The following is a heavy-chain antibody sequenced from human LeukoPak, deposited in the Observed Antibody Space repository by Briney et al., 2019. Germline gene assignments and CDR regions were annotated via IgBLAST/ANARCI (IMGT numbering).Heavy chain of an antibody. V-gene: IGHV3-33*06. J-gene: IGHJ6*03. D-gene: IGHD3-22*01. CDR3: AEDGSGYYLPYYYYYYMDV. Sequence: PRRSLRLSCAPSGFTFSSYGMHWVRPAPGKGLEWVAVIWYDGSNKYYAASVKGRFTISRDNSMNTLYLQMNRLRAEDTAVYYCAEDGSGYYLPYYYYYYMDVWGKGTTVTVSS. CDR2: IWYDGSNK. CDR1: GFTFSSYG.